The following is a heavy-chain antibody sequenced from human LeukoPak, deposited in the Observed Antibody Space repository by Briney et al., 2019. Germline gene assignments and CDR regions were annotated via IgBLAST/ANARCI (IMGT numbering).Heavy chain of an antibody. CDR1: GYSFTSYW. V-gene: IGHV5-51*01. Sequence: GESLKISCKGSGYSFTSYWIGWVRQMPGKGLEWMGIIYPGDSDTRYSPSFQGQVTISADKSISTAYLQWSSLKASDTAMYYCARVGYCSSTSCEGYYYGVDVWGQGTTVTVSS. CDR3: ARVGYCSSTSCEGYYYGVDV. J-gene: IGHJ6*02. D-gene: IGHD2-2*01. CDR2: IYPGDSDT.